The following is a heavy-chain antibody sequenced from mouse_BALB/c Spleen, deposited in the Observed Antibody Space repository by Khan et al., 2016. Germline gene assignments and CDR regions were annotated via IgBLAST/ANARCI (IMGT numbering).Heavy chain of an antibody. CDR1: GFNIKDTY. D-gene: IGHD1-1*02. V-gene: IGHV14-3*02. J-gene: IGHJ2*01. CDR3: TREGCYPY. CDR2: IDPANVNT. Sequence: VQLQQPGAELVKPGASVKLSCTASGFNIKDTYMHWVKQRPEQGLEWIGRIDPANVNTEYDPKVPGKATITADTSSNTAYLQPSSLTSEDTAGYYCTREGCYPYWGQGTMVKVAS.